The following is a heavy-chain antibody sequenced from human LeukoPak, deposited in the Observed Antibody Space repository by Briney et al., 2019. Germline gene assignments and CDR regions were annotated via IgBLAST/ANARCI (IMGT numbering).Heavy chain of an antibody. CDR2: ISSTGDYI. J-gene: IGHJ4*02. D-gene: IGHD2-2*01. V-gene: IGHV3-21*04. CDR1: GFIFSNYG. CDR3: AKFDIVVVPAAIHPFDY. Sequence: GGSLRLSCAVSGFIFSNYGMNWVRQAPGKGLERVSSISSTGDYIYYADSVKGRFTISRDNAKNSLILQMNSLRAGDTAVYYCAKFDIVVVPAAIHPFDYWGQGTLVTVSS.